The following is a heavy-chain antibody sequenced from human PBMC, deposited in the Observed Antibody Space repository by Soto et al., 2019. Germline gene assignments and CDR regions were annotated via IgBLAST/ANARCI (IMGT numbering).Heavy chain of an antibody. CDR3: ARTYSSGWRREEYFQH. V-gene: IGHV4-4*02. CDR2: IYHSGST. J-gene: IGHJ1*01. Sequence: SETLSLTCAVSGGSISSSNWWSWVRQPPGKGLEWIGEIYHSGSTNYNPSLKSRVTISVDKSKNQFSLKLSSVTAADTAVYYCARTYSSGWRREEYFQHWGQGTLVTVSS. CDR1: GGSISSSNW. D-gene: IGHD6-19*01.